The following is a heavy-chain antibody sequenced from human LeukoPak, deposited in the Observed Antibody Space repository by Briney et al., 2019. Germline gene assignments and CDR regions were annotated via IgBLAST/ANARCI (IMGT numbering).Heavy chain of an antibody. CDR3: AKSTGLSRDYFDY. CDR2: ISSSGTGT. V-gene: IGHV3-23*01. D-gene: IGHD3-16*02. Sequence: GGSLRLSCAASGFTFSSYAMRWVRQAPGKGLEWVSGISSSGTGTYYADSVKGRFTISRDNSKNTLYLQMNSLRAEDTAVYYCAKSTGLSRDYFDYWGQPSQFTVSS. CDR1: GFTFSSYA. J-gene: IGHJ4*02.